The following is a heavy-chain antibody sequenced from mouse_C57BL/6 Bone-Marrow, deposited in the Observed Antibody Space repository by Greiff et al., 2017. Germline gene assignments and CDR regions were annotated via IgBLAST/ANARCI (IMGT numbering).Heavy chain of an antibody. CDR3: ARWFLRRGYYAMDY. Sequence: EVQGVESGGGLVTPGGSLKLSCAASGFTFSSYAMSWVRQTPEKRLEWVATISDGGSSPYYPDPVTGRFTISRANAKNNLYLVMSHMKSQDTAMYYCARWFLRRGYYAMDYWGQGTSVTVSS. V-gene: IGHV5-4*01. CDR1: GFTFSSYA. J-gene: IGHJ4*01. CDR2: ISDGGSSP. D-gene: IGHD2-2*01.